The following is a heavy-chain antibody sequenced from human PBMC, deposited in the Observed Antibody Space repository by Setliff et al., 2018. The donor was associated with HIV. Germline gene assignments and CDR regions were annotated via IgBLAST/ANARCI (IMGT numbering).Heavy chain of an antibody. Sequence: PSETLSLTCTVSGGSISSHYWSWIRQPPGKGLEWIGSIYYSGSTNYNPSLKSRVTISVDTSKNQFSLKLSSVTAADTAVYYCARDYYDSSGCFWGRGYWGQGTLVTVSS. D-gene: IGHD3-22*01. CDR1: GGSISSHY. CDR2: IYYSGST. J-gene: IGHJ4*02. V-gene: IGHV4-59*11. CDR3: ARDYYDSSGCFWGRGY.